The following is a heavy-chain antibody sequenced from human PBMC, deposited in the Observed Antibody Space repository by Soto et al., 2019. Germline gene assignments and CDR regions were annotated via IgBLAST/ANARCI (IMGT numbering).Heavy chain of an antibody. Sequence: QVQLVESGGGVVQPGKSLRLSCAVSGFTFTTYGMHWVRQAPGKGLEWVALIWSDGTFKFYADSVKGRFTISRDNSKNMLYLQMDSLTADDTAVYYCARDRTSNHYCDFWGQGTLVTVSS. CDR3: ARDRTSNHYCDF. CDR2: IWSDGTFK. CDR1: GFTFTTYG. V-gene: IGHV3-33*01. D-gene: IGHD1-7*01. J-gene: IGHJ4*02.